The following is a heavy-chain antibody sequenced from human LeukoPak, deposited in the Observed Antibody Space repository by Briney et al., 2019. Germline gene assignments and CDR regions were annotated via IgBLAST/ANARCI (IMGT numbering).Heavy chain of an antibody. Sequence: SLTLSWVVAGFTPSIYGTQWVRQAPDKVRGWVAVTKHDGNNKYYEAAVKGRFTLSRDNSKNTLYLQMNSLRVEDTAVYYCARDYGEHYGDGNYFDYWGQGTLVTVSS. CDR2: TKHDGNNK. J-gene: IGHJ4*02. D-gene: IGHD4-17*01. CDR3: ARDYGEHYGDGNYFDY. V-gene: IGHV3-33*01. CDR1: GFTPSIYG.